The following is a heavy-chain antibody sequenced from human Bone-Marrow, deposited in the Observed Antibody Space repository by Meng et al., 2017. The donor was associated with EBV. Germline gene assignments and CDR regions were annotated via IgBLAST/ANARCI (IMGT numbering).Heavy chain of an antibody. D-gene: IGHD3-10*01. Sequence: QGELVQCGAEVKKPGSSVKVSCKTSGGTFKSDAISWVRQAPGQGLEWMGGLIPMLGAPNLAQKFQDRVTIIADKSTSTHYMELSSLRSDDTAVYYCASESGRGYTPDYWGRGTLVTVSS. CDR3: ASESGRGYTPDY. CDR1: GGTFKSDA. J-gene: IGHJ4*02. CDR2: LIPMLGAP. V-gene: IGHV1-69*06.